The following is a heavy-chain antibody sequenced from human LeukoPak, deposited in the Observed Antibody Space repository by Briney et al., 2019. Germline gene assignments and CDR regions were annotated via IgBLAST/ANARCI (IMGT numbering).Heavy chain of an antibody. J-gene: IGHJ4*02. D-gene: IGHD2/OR15-2a*01. CDR3: ARHVYPISSFDY. CDR2: IYYSGST. CDR1: GGSISSSSYY. Sequence: SETLSLTCAVSGGSISSSSYYWGWIRQPPGKGLEWIGSIYYSGSTYYNLSLKSRVTISVDTSKNQFSLKLSSVTAADTAVYYCARHVYPISSFDYWGQGTLVTVSS. V-gene: IGHV4-39*01.